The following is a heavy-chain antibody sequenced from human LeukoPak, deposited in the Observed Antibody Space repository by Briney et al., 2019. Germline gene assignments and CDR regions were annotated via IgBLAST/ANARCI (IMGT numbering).Heavy chain of an antibody. J-gene: IGHJ5*02. V-gene: IGHV3-21*01. CDR2: ISSSSSYI. D-gene: IGHD1-26*01. CDR3: AREGGATFWFDP. Sequence: PGGSLRLSCAASGFTFSSYSMNWVRQAPGKGLEWVSSISSSSSYIYYADSVKGRFTISRDNAKNSLYLQMNSLRAEDTAVYYCAREGGATFWFDPWGQGTLVTVSS. CDR1: GFTFSSYS.